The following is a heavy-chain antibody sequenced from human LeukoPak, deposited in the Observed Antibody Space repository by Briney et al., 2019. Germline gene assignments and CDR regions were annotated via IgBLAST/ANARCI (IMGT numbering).Heavy chain of an antibody. Sequence: GESLKISCKGSGYSFTSYWIGWVRQMPGKGLEWMGIIYPGDSDTRYSPSFQGQVTISADKSISTAYLQWSSLKASDTAMYYCARQHTMVLNDYYYYGMDVWGQGTTVTVSS. CDR2: IYPGDSDT. CDR3: ARQHTMVLNDYYYYGMDV. D-gene: IGHD3-10*01. J-gene: IGHJ6*02. V-gene: IGHV5-51*01. CDR1: GYSFTSYW.